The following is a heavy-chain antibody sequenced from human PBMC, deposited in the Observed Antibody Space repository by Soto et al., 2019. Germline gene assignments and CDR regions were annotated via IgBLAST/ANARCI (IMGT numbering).Heavy chain of an antibody. D-gene: IGHD3-16*01. J-gene: IGHJ3*02. CDR2: VYPGDSDT. V-gene: IGHV5-51*01. CDR3: ARRGKAFDI. Sequence: GESLKISCKAFGYTFSTYWIGWVRQMPGKGLEWMGIVYPGDSDTRYSPSLQGQVTLSADKSISTAYLQWSSLKASDTAMYYCARRGKAFDIWGQGTMVTVSS. CDR1: GYTFSTYW.